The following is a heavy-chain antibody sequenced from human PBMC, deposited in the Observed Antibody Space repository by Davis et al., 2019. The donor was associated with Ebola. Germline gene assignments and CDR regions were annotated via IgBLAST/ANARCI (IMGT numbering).Heavy chain of an antibody. CDR1: GYTFTSYD. D-gene: IGHD3-3*01. J-gene: IGHJ6*02. CDR2: ISAYNGNT. Sequence: ASVKVSCKASGYTFTSYDISWVRQAPGQGLEWMGWISAYNGNTNYAQKLQGRVTMTTDTSTSTAYMELRSLRSDDTAVYYCARLRFLEWLFSSMDVWGQGTTVTVSS. V-gene: IGHV1-18*01. CDR3: ARLRFLEWLFSSMDV.